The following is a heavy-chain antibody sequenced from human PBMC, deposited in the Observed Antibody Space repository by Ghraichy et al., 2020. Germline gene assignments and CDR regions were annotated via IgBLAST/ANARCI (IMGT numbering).Heavy chain of an antibody. D-gene: IGHD2-8*02. CDR3: ATDTGRFDF. J-gene: IGHJ4*02. CDR2: IYHSGTT. CDR1: GGSISSYY. V-gene: IGHV4-59*01. Sequence: SETLSLTCTVSGGSISSYYWSWIRQPPGKGLEWIGYIYHSGTTNYNPSLKSRVTMSVDTSKNQFSLKLSSVTAADTAVYYCATDTGRFDFWGQGTLVTVSS.